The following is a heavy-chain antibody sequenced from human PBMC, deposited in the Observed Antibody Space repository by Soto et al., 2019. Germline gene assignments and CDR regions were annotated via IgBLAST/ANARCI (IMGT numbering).Heavy chain of an antibody. CDR1: GGSISSGGYY. Sequence: SEALSLTCTVSGGSISSGGYYWSWIRQHPGKGLEWIGYIYYSGSTYYNPSLKSRVTISVDTSKNQFSLKLSSVTAADTAVYYCARPGYSGYETLYYFDYWGQGTLVTVSS. CDR2: IYYSGST. J-gene: IGHJ4*02. V-gene: IGHV4-31*03. CDR3: ARPGYSGYETLYYFDY. D-gene: IGHD5-12*01.